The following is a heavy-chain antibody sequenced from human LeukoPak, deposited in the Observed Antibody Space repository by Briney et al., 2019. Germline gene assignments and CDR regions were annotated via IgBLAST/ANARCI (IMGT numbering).Heavy chain of an antibody. CDR1: GFTFSSYA. Sequence: GGSLRLSCAASGFTFSSYAMHWVRQAPGKGLEWVAVRSYDRSNKYYADSVKGRFTISRDSSKNTLYLQMNSLRAEDTAVYYCARDSTPYDFWSGYYVGGWFDPWGQGTLVTVSS. D-gene: IGHD3-3*01. CDR2: RSYDRSNK. V-gene: IGHV3-30-3*01. CDR3: ARDSTPYDFWSGYYVGGWFDP. J-gene: IGHJ5*02.